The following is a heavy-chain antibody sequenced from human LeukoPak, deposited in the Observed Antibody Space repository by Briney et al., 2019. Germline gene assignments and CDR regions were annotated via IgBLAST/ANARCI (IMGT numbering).Heavy chain of an antibody. J-gene: IGHJ6*02. Sequence: GGSVRLLCAASGFIFSDYYMSWMRKAPGKALEWVSYISSSGSTIYYADSVKGRFTISRDNAKNSLYLQMNSLRAEDTAVYYCARGQILPSSGWREQGMDVWGQGTTVTVSS. D-gene: IGHD6-19*01. CDR3: ARGQILPSSGWREQGMDV. CDR1: GFIFSDYY. V-gene: IGHV3-11*01. CDR2: ISSSGSTI.